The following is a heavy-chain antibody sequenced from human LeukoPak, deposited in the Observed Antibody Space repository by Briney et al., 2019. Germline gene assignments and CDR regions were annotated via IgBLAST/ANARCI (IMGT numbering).Heavy chain of an antibody. CDR3: ARARREDVVVIATNTRRYYYYMDV. CDR1: GFTFSSYA. J-gene: IGHJ6*03. D-gene: IGHD2-21*01. V-gene: IGHV3-23*01. Sequence: GGSLRLSCAASGFTFSSYAMSGVRQAPGEGVEWVSAISGRGGCTYYADSVKGRFTISRDNSKNTLYMQMKSLRDEDTGVYYCARARREDVVVIATNTRRYYYYMDVWGKGTTVTVSS. CDR2: ISGRGGCT.